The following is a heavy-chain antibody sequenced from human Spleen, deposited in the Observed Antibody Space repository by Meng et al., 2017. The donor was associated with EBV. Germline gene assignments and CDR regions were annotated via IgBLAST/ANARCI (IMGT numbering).Heavy chain of an antibody. V-gene: IGHV2-5*02. D-gene: IGHD3-9*01. J-gene: IGHJ5*02. Sequence: PLKESGPTLVKPTQTLALTCPFSGFSLSTSGVGVGWIRQPPGKALEWLALIYWDDDKRYSPSLKSRLTITKDTSKNQVVLTMTNMDPVDTATYYCARVRYFDWSNWFDPWGQGTLVTVSS. CDR3: ARVRYFDWSNWFDP. CDR1: GFSLSTSGVG. CDR2: IYWDDDK.